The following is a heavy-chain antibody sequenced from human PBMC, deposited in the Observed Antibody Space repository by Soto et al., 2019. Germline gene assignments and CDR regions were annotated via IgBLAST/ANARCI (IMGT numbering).Heavy chain of an antibody. J-gene: IGHJ4*02. V-gene: IGHV4-61*01. CDR1: GGSVNTESSY. CDR3: ARGGYSGYDPLDH. Sequence: QVQLQESGPGLVKPSETLSLTCSVSGGSVNTESSYWSWVRQPPGEGLQWIGYAYYSGATNYYPSVKRRVTIALDTSKHQFSRRMTSVTAADTAVYYCARGGYSGYDPLDHWGQGTLVTVSS. D-gene: IGHD5-12*01. CDR2: AYYSGAT.